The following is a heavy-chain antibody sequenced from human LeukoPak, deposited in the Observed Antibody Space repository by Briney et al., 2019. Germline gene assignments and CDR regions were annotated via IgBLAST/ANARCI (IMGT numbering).Heavy chain of an antibody. Sequence: PSETLSLTCTVSGGSISSYYWSWIRQPPGKGLEWIGYIYYSGSTNYNPSLKSRVTISVDTSKNQFSLKLSSVTAADTAVYYCARHRYSSLVFDYWGQGTLVTVSS. CDR1: GGSISSYY. CDR3: ARHRYSSLVFDY. J-gene: IGHJ4*02. CDR2: IYYSGST. D-gene: IGHD6-13*01. V-gene: IGHV4-59*08.